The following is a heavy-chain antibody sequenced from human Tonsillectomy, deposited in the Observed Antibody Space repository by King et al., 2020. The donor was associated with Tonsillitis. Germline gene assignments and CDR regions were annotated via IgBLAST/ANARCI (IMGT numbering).Heavy chain of an antibody. J-gene: IGHJ4*02. CDR2: ISGGGGST. CDR1: GFTFSSYA. CDR3: AKDPTYYKTTYYFDY. Sequence: VQLVESGGGLVQPGGSLRVSCAASGFTFSSYAMSWVRQASGKGLEWVSLISGGGGSTYYADSVKGRFTISRDNSKNTLYLQMNSLRVEDTAVYYCAKDPTYYKTTYYFDYWGQGTLVTVSS. D-gene: IGHD3-10*01. V-gene: IGHV3-23*04.